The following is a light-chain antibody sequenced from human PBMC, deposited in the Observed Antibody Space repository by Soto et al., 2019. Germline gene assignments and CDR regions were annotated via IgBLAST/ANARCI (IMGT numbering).Light chain of an antibody. CDR3: QQYGSSPGT. V-gene: IGKV3-20*01. CDR1: QSXXXSY. CDR2: GAS. J-gene: IGKJ1*01. Sequence: EIVLTQSPXTLXLSPGERATXSXRXSQSXXXSYLAWYQQKPGQAPRLLIYGASSRATGIPDRFSGSGSGTDFTLTISRLEPEDFAVYYCQQYGSSPGTFGQGTKVEIK.